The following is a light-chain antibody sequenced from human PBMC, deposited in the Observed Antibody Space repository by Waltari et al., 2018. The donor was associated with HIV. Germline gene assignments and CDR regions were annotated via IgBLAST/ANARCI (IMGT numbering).Light chain of an antibody. V-gene: IGLV3-1*01. CDR3: QAWDSSTVV. Sequence: SYELTQPHSVSVSIGQTASITCSGDKLGDKYAFWYQQKPGQSPVLVIYQDTNRPSGFPERFSGSNSGNAATLTISGTQAMDEADYYCQAWDSSTVVFGGGTKLTVL. CDR1: KLGDKY. CDR2: QDT. J-gene: IGLJ2*01.